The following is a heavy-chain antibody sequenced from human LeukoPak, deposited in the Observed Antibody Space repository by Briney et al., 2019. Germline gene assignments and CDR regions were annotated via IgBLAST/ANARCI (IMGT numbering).Heavy chain of an antibody. Sequence: PGGSLRLSCAAPGFTFSGSAMHWVRQASGKGLEWVGRIRSKANSYATAYAASVKGRFTISRDDSKNTAYLQMNSLKTEDTAVYYCTKRETDHYYYMDVWGKGTTVTVSS. CDR1: GFTFSGSA. V-gene: IGHV3-73*01. CDR3: TKRETDHYYYMDV. D-gene: IGHD5-24*01. J-gene: IGHJ6*03. CDR2: IRSKANSYAT.